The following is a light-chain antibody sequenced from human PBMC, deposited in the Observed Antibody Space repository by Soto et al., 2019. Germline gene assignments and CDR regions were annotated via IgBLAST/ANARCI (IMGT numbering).Light chain of an antibody. CDR3: QQYDIWPIT. CDR2: SAS. Sequence: EIVMTQSPATLSVSPGERATLSCRDSQSVSSNLAWHQQKPGQAPRLLIYSASTRATGTPARFSGSGSGTVFTLTISSLLSEDIAVYYCQQYDIWPITFGQGTRLEIK. J-gene: IGKJ5*01. V-gene: IGKV3-15*01. CDR1: QSVSSN.